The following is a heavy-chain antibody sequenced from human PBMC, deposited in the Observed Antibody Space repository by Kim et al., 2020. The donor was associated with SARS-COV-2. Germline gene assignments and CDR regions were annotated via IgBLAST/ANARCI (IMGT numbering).Heavy chain of an antibody. D-gene: IGHD2-21*01. Sequence: GGSLRLSCAASGFTFSSYGMHWVRQAPGKGLEWVAVISYDGSNQYYADSVKGRFTISRDNSKNTLYLQMNSLRAEDTAVYYCAKDEDPYCGGDCPTDWGQGTLVTVSS. J-gene: IGHJ4*02. CDR2: ISYDGSNQ. CDR1: GFTFSSYG. CDR3: AKDEDPYCGGDCPTD. V-gene: IGHV3-30*18.